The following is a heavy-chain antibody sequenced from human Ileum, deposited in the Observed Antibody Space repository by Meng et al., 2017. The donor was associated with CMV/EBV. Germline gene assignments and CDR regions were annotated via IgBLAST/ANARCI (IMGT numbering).Heavy chain of an antibody. J-gene: IGHJ6*02. D-gene: IGHD3-10*02. CDR3: ARGSSSTMFGDYYYGMDV. V-gene: IGHV1-18*01. CDR1: NYTFTKYG. CDR2: ISAYNGET. Sequence: ASVKVSCKASNYTFTKYGIAWVRQAPGQGLEWMGWISAYNGETKYEEKLQDRVTMTTDTSTSTAFLELRSLRSDDTAVYYCARGSSSTMFGDYYYGMDVWGQGTTVTVSS.